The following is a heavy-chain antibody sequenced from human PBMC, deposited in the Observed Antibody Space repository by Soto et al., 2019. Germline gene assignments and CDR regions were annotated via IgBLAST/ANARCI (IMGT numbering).Heavy chain of an antibody. J-gene: IGHJ4*02. CDR1: GFTFNNDV. CDR2: ISGSGGLT. D-gene: IGHD3-10*01. CDR3: AKDLSFYHGSGSDY. Sequence: PGGSLRLSCAASGFTFNNDVMSWVRLAPGKGLEWVSAISGSGGLTYYADSVKGRFTTSRDNSKNTMYLQMTRLRAEDTAVYYCAKDLSFYHGSGSDYWGQGTLVTGSS. V-gene: IGHV3-23*01.